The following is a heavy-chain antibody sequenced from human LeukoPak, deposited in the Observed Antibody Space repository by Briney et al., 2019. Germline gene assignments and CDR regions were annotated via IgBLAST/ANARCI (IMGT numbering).Heavy chain of an antibody. D-gene: IGHD3-22*01. V-gene: IGHV3-23*01. CDR2: ISGSGGST. J-gene: IGHJ4*02. Sequence: GGSLRLSCAASGFTFSSYAMSWVRQAPGKGLEWVSAISGSGGSTYYADSVKGRFTISRDNSKNTPYQQMNSLRAEDTAVYYCAKYLHDSSFDYWGQGTLVTVSS. CDR1: GFTFSSYA. CDR3: AKYLHDSSFDY.